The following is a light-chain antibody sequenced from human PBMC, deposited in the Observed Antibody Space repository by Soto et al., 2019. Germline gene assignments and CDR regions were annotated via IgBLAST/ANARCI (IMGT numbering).Light chain of an antibody. Sequence: DIQMTQSPSSLSASVGDRVTITCRASQTISIYLNWYQQKPGKAPELLIYAASSLHSGVPSRFSGSGSGTDFTLSITSLQPEDVAIYYCQQSYRNPHYTFGQGTKLEIK. V-gene: IGKV1-39*01. CDR3: QQSYRNPHYT. CDR2: AAS. J-gene: IGKJ2*01. CDR1: QTISIY.